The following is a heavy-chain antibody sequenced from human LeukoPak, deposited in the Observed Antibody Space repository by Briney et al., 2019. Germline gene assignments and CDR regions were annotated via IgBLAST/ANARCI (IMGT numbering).Heavy chain of an antibody. Sequence: GGSLRLSCAAPGFTFSSYSMNWVRQAPGKGLEWVSSISSSSSYIYYADSVKGRFTISRDNAKNSLYLQMNSLRAEDTAVYYCARDGNYYDSSGQYYFDYWGQGTLVTVSS. D-gene: IGHD3-22*01. CDR1: GFTFSSYS. V-gene: IGHV3-21*01. CDR2: ISSSSSYI. J-gene: IGHJ4*02. CDR3: ARDGNYYDSSGQYYFDY.